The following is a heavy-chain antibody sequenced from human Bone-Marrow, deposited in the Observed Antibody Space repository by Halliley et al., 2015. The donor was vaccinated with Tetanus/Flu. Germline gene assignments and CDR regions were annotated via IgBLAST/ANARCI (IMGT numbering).Heavy chain of an antibody. CDR1: GGSINTFY. CDR3: SRSKSPHYYGGYFDF. J-gene: IGHJ2*01. D-gene: IGHD3-10*01. Sequence: GLVKPSETLSLTCTVSGGSINTFYWSWIRQPPGKGLEWIAYIYHSGSTNYNPSLKSRVTISVDTSKNQFSLKLSSVTAADTAVYYCSRSKSPHYYGGYFDFWGRGTLVTVSS. CDR2: IYHSGST. V-gene: IGHV4-59*01.